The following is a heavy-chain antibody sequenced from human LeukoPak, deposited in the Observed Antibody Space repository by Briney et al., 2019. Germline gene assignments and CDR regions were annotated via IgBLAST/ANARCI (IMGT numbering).Heavy chain of an antibody. CDR3: ARRSHHAVVPAAILSYYYYMGV. D-gene: IGHD2-2*02. Sequence: SETLSLTCTVSGGSISSYYWSWIRQPPGKGLEWIGYIYYSGSTNYNPSLKSRVTISVDTSKNQFSLKLSSVTAADTAVYYCARRSHHAVVPAAILSYYYYMGVWGKGTTVTVSS. V-gene: IGHV4-59*08. CDR2: IYYSGST. J-gene: IGHJ6*03. CDR1: GGSISSYY.